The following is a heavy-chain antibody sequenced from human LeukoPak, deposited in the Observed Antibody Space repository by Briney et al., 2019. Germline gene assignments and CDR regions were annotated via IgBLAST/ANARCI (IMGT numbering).Heavy chain of an antibody. D-gene: IGHD6-13*01. V-gene: IGHV4-59*08. CDR2: IYQSGST. Sequence: SSETLSLTCTVSGGSISNHYWSWIRQPPGKGLEWIGSIYQSGSTHYNPSLKSRVTISIDTSKNQFSLKLSSMTAADTAVYYCARNSSWYFDYWGQGTLVTVSS. CDR3: ARNSSWYFDY. J-gene: IGHJ4*02. CDR1: GGSISNHY.